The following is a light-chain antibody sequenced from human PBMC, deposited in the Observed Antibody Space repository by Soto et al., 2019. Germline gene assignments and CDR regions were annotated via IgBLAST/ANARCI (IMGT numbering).Light chain of an antibody. CDR3: QQYHSYPWT. J-gene: IGKJ1*01. V-gene: IGKV1-5*03. Sequence: DIQMTQSPSTLSGSVGDRVTITCRASQTISSWLAWYQQKPGKAPKLLIYKASTLKSGVPSRFSGSGSGTDFTLTINTLQAADFATYYCQQYHSYPWTFGQGTKV. CDR1: QTISSW. CDR2: KAS.